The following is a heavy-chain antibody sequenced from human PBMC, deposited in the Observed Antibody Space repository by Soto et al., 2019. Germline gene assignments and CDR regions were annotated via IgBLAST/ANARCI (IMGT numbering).Heavy chain of an antibody. CDR3: TREQIGMVFFDY. CDR2: ISYDGSNK. Sequence: GGSLRLSCAASGFTFSSYGMHWVRQAPGKGLEWVAVISYDGSNKYYADSVKGRFTISRDNSKNTLYLQMNSLRPEDAAVYYCTREQIGMVFFDYWGQGTLVTVSS. V-gene: IGHV3-30*03. J-gene: IGHJ4*02. D-gene: IGHD3-10*01. CDR1: GFTFSSYG.